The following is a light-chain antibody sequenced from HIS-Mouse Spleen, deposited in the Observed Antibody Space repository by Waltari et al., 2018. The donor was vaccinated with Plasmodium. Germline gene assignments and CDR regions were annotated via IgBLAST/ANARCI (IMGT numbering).Light chain of an antibody. CDR2: KDS. J-gene: IGLJ3*02. CDR3: YSAADNNLV. CDR1: VLAKKY. Sequence: SYELTQPSSVSVSPGQTARITCSGDVLAKKYARWFQQKPGQAPVLVIYKDSERPSGLPGRLSGSSSGTTVTLTISGAQVEDEADYYCYSAADNNLVFGGGTKLTVL. V-gene: IGLV3-27*01.